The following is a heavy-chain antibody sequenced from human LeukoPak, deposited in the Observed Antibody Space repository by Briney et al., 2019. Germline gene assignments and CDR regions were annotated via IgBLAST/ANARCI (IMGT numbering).Heavy chain of an antibody. CDR2: IKQDGSEK. Sequence: PGGPLRLSCAASGFTFSSYWMSWVRQAPGKGLEWVANIKQDGSEKYYVDSVKGRFTISRDNAKNSLYLQMNSLRAEDTAVYYCARVRFLEGGSLDYWGQGTLVTVSS. CDR3: ARVRFLEGGSLDY. J-gene: IGHJ4*02. V-gene: IGHV3-7*01. CDR1: GFTFSSYW. D-gene: IGHD3-3*01.